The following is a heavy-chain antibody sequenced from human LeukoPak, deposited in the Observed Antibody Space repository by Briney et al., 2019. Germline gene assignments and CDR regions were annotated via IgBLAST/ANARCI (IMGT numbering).Heavy chain of an antibody. CDR1: GFTFSRYS. V-gene: IGHV3-21*01. CDR2: ISSSSTYI. CDR3: ARDYPPY. Sequence: GGSLRLSCAASGFTFSRYSMNWVRQAPGKGLEWVSTISSSSTYIYYADSVEGRFTISRDNAKNSVFLQMNSLSAEDTALYFCARDYPPYLGQGTLVTVSA. J-gene: IGHJ4*02.